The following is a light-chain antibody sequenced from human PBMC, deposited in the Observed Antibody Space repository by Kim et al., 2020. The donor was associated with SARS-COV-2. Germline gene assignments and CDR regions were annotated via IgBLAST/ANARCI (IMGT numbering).Light chain of an antibody. V-gene: IGKV3-15*01. CDR2: GVS. J-gene: IGKJ1*01. CDR3: QQYENWPRT. CDR1: QSVTNN. Sequence: EIVMTQSPATMSVAPGERATLSCRASQSVTNNLAWYQQKPGQSPRLLVYGVSTRASGVPARFGGSGFGAEFTLTISSPQSEDSAIYHCQQYENWPRTFGQGTKLDIK.